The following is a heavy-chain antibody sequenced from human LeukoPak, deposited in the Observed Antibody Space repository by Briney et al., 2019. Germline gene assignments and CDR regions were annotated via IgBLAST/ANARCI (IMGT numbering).Heavy chain of an antibody. V-gene: IGHV3-7*04. CDR3: ARDSSGYYYPDAFDS. D-gene: IGHD3-22*01. CDR1: GFTFSSYW. J-gene: IGHJ3*02. Sequence: PAGSLRVSCAASGFTFSSYWLSWVRQAPGKGLEWVANIKQDGSKNYYVSSVKGRFTILSNYARNSLYLQMNSLRAEDTAVYYCARDSSGYYYPDAFDSWGQGTMVTVSS. CDR2: IKQDGSKN.